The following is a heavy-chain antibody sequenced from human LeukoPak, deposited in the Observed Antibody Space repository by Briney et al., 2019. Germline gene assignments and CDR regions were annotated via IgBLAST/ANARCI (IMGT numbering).Heavy chain of an antibody. CDR1: GFTFSGSA. J-gene: IGHJ4*02. Sequence: PGGSLRLSCAASGFTFSGSAMHWVRQASGKGLEWVGRIRSKANSYATAYAASVKGRFTISRDDSKNTAYLQMNSLKPEDTAMYFCARDRAGYNGYSFYFDSWGQGTLVTVSS. V-gene: IGHV3-73*01. CDR3: ARDRAGYNGYSFYFDS. CDR2: IRSKANSYAT. D-gene: IGHD1-26*01.